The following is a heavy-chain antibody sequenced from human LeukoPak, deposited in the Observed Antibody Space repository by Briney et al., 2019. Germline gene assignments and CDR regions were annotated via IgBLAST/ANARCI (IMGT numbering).Heavy chain of an antibody. V-gene: IGHV3-53*01. CDR1: GFTVSSNY. D-gene: IGHD6-13*01. CDR2: IYSGGST. Sequence: GGSLRLSCAASGFTVSSNYMSWVRQAPGKGLEWVSVIYSGGSTYYADSVKGRFTISRDNSKNTLYLQMNSLRAEDTAVYYCAKAPLGSSSWFDYWGQGTLVTVSS. J-gene: IGHJ4*02. CDR3: AKAPLGSSSWFDY.